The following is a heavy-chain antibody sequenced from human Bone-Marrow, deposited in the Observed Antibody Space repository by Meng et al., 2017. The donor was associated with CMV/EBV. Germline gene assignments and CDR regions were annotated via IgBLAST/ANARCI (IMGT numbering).Heavy chain of an antibody. Sequence: SDTLSLTSAVSGGSISSSNWWSWVRQPPGKGLEWIGEIYHSGSTNYNPSLKSRVTISVDTSKNQFSLNLTSVTAADTAVYYCAREYTNSSAHLGDYFDYWGQGTLVTVSS. V-gene: IGHV4-4*02. CDR3: AREYTNSSAHLGDYFDY. CDR1: GGSISSSNW. CDR2: IYHSGST. J-gene: IGHJ4*02. D-gene: IGHD6-6*01.